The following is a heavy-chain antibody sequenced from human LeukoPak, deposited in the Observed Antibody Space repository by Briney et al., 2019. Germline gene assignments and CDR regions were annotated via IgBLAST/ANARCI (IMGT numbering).Heavy chain of an antibody. CDR2: IYYSGST. D-gene: IGHD3-9*01. J-gene: IGHJ4*02. Sequence: SETLSLTCTVSGGSISSSSYYWGWIRQPPGKGLEWIGSIYYSGSTYYNPSLKSRVTISVHTSKNQFSLKLSSVTAADTAVYYCARQVYDILTGYYTGGFDYWGQGTLVTVSS. CDR3: ARQVYDILTGYYTGGFDY. V-gene: IGHV4-39*01. CDR1: GGSISSSSYY.